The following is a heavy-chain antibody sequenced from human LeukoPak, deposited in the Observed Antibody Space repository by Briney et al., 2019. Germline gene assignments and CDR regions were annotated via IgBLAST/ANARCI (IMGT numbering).Heavy chain of an antibody. V-gene: IGHV3-23*01. Sequence: GGSLRLSCAASGFTFSSYEMNWVRQAPGKGLEWVSTISNSDGSTYYADSVKGRFSISRDNSKNTLYLQMNSLRAEDTAVYYCAKSRGSSWYFDYWGQGTLVTVSS. J-gene: IGHJ4*02. CDR3: AKSRGSSWYFDY. CDR2: ISNSDGST. D-gene: IGHD6-13*01. CDR1: GFTFSSYE.